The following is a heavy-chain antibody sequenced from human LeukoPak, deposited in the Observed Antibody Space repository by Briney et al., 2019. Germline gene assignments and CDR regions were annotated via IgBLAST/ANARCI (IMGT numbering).Heavy chain of an antibody. D-gene: IGHD3-10*01. J-gene: IGHJ4*02. V-gene: IGHV3-11*04. CDR1: GFTFSNYA. CDR2: ISSSGSTI. CDR3: AREQTYYYGSGSYYNEYYFDY. Sequence: GGSLRLSCAASGFTFSNYAMSWIRQAPGKGLEWVSYISSSGSTIYYADSVKGRFTISRDNAKNSLYLQMNSLRAEDTAVYYCAREQTYYYGSGSYYNEYYFDYWGQGTLVTVSS.